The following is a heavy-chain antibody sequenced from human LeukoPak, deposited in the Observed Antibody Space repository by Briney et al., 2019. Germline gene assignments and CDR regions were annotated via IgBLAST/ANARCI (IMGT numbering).Heavy chain of an antibody. J-gene: IGHJ6*03. CDR1: GFTFTTYW. CDR3: ARTNSQARDYYYDMDV. V-gene: IGHV3-7*01. CDR2: INQDGNEK. Sequence: PGGSLMSSCAASGFTFTTYWMSWVRQAPGQGLEWVANINQDGNEKYYVDSVKGRFTMSRDNAKNSLYLQMNSLRADDTAVYYCARTNSQARDYYYDMDVWGKGTTVALSS. D-gene: IGHD1-7*01.